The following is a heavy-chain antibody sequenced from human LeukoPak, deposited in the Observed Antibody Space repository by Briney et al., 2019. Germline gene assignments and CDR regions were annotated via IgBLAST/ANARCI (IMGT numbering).Heavy chain of an antibody. V-gene: IGHV1-18*01. CDR1: GYTFTSYG. J-gene: IGHJ4*02. Sequence: ASVKVSCKASGYTFTSYGISWVRQAPGQGLEWMGWISAYNGNTNYAQKLQGRVTMTTDASTSTAYMELSSLRSEDTAVYYCASTGYSSSWYEGQIDYWGQGTLVTVSS. CDR3: ASTGYSSSWYEGQIDY. CDR2: ISAYNGNT. D-gene: IGHD6-13*01.